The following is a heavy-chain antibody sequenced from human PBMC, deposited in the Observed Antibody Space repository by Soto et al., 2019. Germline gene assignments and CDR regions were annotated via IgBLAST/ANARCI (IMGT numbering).Heavy chain of an antibody. CDR3: ARAARYGDYQRHFDY. J-gene: IGHJ4*02. Sequence: GGSLRLSCAASGFTFDDYALSWVRQGPGKGLEWVSHITWNGDSTTYAESVRGRFTISRDNAKNSLSLQMNSLRAEDTALYYCARAARYGDYQRHFDYWGQGTLVTVSS. V-gene: IGHV3-20*04. D-gene: IGHD4-17*01. CDR1: GFTFDDYA. CDR2: ITWNGDST.